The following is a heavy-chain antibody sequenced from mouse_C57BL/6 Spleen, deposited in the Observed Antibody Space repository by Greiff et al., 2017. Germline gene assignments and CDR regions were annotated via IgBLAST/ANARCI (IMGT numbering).Heavy chain of an antibody. V-gene: IGHV1-64*01. Sequence: QVQLQQPGAELVKPGASVKLSCKASGYTFTSYWMHWVKQRPGQGLEWIGMIHPNSGSTNYNEKFKSKATLTVDKSSSTAYMQLSSLTSEDSAVYYCARRYDGYEDAMDYWGKGTSVTVSS. CDR2: IHPNSGST. CDR1: GYTFTSYW. CDR3: ARRYDGYEDAMDY. J-gene: IGHJ4*01. D-gene: IGHD2-3*01.